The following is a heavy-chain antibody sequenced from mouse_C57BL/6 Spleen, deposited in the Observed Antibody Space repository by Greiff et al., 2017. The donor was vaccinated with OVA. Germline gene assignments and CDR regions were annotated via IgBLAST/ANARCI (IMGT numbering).Heavy chain of an antibody. D-gene: IGHD3-2*02. Sequence: EVQLHQSGPVLVKPGASVKMSCKASGYTFTDYYMNWVKQSHGKSLEWIGVINPDNGGTSSNQKFKGKATLTVDKSSSTAYMELNSLPSEDSAVYYCARNGIDSSGFAWFSYWGQGALVTVAA. J-gene: IGHJ3*01. CDR2: INPDNGGT. V-gene: IGHV1-19*01. CDR1: GYTFTDYY. CDR3: ARNGIDSSGFAWFSY.